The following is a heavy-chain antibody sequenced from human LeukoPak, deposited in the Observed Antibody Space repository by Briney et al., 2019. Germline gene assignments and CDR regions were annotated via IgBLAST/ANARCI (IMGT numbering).Heavy chain of an antibody. J-gene: IGHJ6*03. CDR3: ARGIAVAKIYYYYYYMDV. D-gene: IGHD6-19*01. V-gene: IGHV4-34*01. CDR1: GGSFSGYY. CDR2: INHSGST. Sequence: SETLSLTCAVYGGSFSGYYWSWIRQPPGKGLEWIGEINHSGSTNYNPSLKSRVTISVDTSKNQFSLKLSSVTAADTAVYYYARGIAVAKIYYYYYYMDVWGKGTTVTVSS.